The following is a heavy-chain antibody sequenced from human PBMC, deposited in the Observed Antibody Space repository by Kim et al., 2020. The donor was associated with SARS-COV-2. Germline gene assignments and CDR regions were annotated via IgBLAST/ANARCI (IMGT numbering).Heavy chain of an antibody. CDR1: GGTFSSYA. V-gene: IGHV1-69*04. J-gene: IGHJ5*02. D-gene: IGHD1-26*01. Sequence: SVKVSCKASGGTFSSYAIRWVRQAPGQGLEWMGRIIPILGIANYAQKFQGRVTITADKSTSTAYMELSSLRSEDTAVYYCARASTSSGSYYNPLSWGQGTLVTVSS. CDR2: IIPILGIA. CDR3: ARASTSSGSYYNPLS.